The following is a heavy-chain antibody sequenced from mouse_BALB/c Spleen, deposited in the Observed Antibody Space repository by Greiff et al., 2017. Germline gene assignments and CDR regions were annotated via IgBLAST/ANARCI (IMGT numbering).Heavy chain of an antibody. CDR3: ARFFTTATWFAY. J-gene: IGHJ3*01. V-gene: IGHV3-2*02. D-gene: IGHD1-2*01. CDR1: GYSITSDYA. Sequence: EVQRVESGPGLVKPSQSLSLTCTVTGYSITSDYAWNWIRQFPGNTLEWMGYISYSGSTSYNPSLKSRISITRDTSKNQFFLQLNSVTTEDTATYYCARFFTTATWFAYWGQGTLVTVSA. CDR2: ISYSGST.